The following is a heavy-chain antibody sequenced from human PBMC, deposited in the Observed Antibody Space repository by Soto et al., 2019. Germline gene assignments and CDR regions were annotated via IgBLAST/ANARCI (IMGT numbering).Heavy chain of an antibody. CDR1: GYTFTSYG. J-gene: IGHJ3*01. D-gene: IGHD1-26*01. V-gene: IGHV1-18*01. CDR2: ISAYNGNT. Sequence: ASVKVSCKASGYTFTSYGSSWVRQAPGXGLEWMGWISAYNGNTNYAQKLQGRVTMTTDTSTSTAYMELRSLRSDDTAVYYCARDTPGAALEYDPYAFDFRGKGTMVTVSS. CDR3: ARDTPGAALEYDPYAFDF.